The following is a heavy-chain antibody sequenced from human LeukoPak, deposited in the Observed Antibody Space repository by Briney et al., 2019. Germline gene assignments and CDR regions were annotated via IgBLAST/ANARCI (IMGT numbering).Heavy chain of an antibody. V-gene: IGHV4-39*01. CDR1: GGSISISSYY. Sequence: SETLSLTCTVSGGSISISSYYWGWIRQPPGKGLEWIGNIYYSGFTYYNPSLKSRVTISVDTSKNQFSLKLSSVTAADTAVHYCARWDVDLVATMRYWYFDLWGRGTLVTVSS. CDR3: ARWDVDLVATMRYWYFDL. D-gene: IGHD5-12*01. J-gene: IGHJ2*01. CDR2: IYYSGFT.